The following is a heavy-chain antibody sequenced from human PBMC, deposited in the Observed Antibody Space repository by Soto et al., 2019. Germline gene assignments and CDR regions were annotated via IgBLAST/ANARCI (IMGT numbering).Heavy chain of an antibody. Sequence: QVQLQQWGAGLLKPSETLSLTCAVYGGFVTSGSYYWSWIRQPPGKGLEWIGEMSHSDGTHFNPSLKSRVTISVDTSKNQFTLKMSSVTAAATALYYCARVERGTATTVVDAFDIWGPGTMVTVSS. CDR1: GGFVTSGSYY. CDR2: MSHSDGT. J-gene: IGHJ3*02. D-gene: IGHD1-1*01. V-gene: IGHV4-34*01. CDR3: ARVERGTATTVVDAFDI.